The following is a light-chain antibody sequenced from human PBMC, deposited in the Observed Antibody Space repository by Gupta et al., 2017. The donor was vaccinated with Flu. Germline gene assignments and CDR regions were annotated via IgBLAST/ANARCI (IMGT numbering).Light chain of an antibody. CDR3: QQDGSSIT. CDR1: QSVSSSY. CDR2: GAS. Sequence: ELVLTQSPGTLSLSPGERATLSCRASQSVSSSYLAWYQQKPGQAPRLIIYGASSRATGIPARFSGSGSGTDFTLTSSRLEHEDFAVYYGQQDGSSITFGGGTKVEIK. V-gene: IGKV3-20*01. J-gene: IGKJ4*01.